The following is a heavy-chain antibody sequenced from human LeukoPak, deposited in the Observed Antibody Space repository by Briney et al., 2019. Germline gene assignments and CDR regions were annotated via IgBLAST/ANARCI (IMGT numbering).Heavy chain of an antibody. CDR1: GFTFSSYA. CDR3: VRAGVRGVIPDY. CDR2: ISHDGSNK. Sequence: GGSLRLSCAASGFTFSSYAMHWVRQAPGKGLEWVAVISHDGSNKYYADSVKGRFTIFRDNSKNTLYLQMNSLGPQDTAVCYCVRAGVRGVIPDYWGQGTLVTVSS. V-gene: IGHV3-30-3*01. D-gene: IGHD3-10*01. J-gene: IGHJ4*02.